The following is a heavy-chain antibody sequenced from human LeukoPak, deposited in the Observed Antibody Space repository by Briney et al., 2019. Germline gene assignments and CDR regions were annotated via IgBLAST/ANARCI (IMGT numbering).Heavy chain of an antibody. J-gene: IGHJ5*02. CDR3: ARGSALNFNWFDP. V-gene: IGHV1-46*01. D-gene: IGHD1-1*01. CDR2: INPSGGST. Sequence: ASVKVSCKASGYTFTSYGISWVRQAPGQGLEWMGIINPSGGSTSYAQKFQGRVTMTRDTSTSTVYMELSSLRSEDTAVYYCARGSALNFNWFDPWGRGTLVTVSS. CDR1: GYTFTSYG.